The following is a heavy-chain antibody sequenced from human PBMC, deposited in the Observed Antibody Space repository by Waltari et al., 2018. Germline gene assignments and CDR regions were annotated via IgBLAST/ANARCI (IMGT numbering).Heavy chain of an antibody. J-gene: IGHJ4*02. Sequence: EVQLVESGGGLVHPGESLRLSCAAPGFTVSSNHMSWVRQAPGKGLEWIALIYDAGSTYYPDSVRGRFTISRDYSKNTFHLQMNSLRVEDTAIYYCARARDEETAMVYFDHWGQGTLVSVSS. D-gene: IGHD5-18*01. CDR3: ARARDEETAMVYFDH. CDR2: IYDAGST. CDR1: GFTVSSNH. V-gene: IGHV3-66*02.